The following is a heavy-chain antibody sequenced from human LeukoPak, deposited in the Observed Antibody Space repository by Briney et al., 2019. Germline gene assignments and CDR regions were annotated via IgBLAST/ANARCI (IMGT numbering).Heavy chain of an antibody. V-gene: IGHV1-46*01. Sequence: ASVKVSCKASGYTFTSYYMHWVRQAPGQGLEWMGIINPSGGSTSYAQKFQGRVTMTTDTSTSTAYMELRSLRSDDTAVYYCARDSGDILTGYDYWGQGTLVTVSS. CDR2: INPSGGST. CDR3: ARDSGDILTGYDY. CDR1: GYTFTSYY. J-gene: IGHJ4*02. D-gene: IGHD3-9*01.